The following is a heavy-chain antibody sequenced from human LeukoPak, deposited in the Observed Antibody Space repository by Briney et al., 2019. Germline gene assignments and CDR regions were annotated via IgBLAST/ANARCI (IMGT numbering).Heavy chain of an antibody. Sequence: PSETLSLTCTVSGGSTSSYYWSWIRQPPGKGLEWIGYIYYSGSTNYNPSLKSRVTISVDTSKNQFSLKLSSVTAADTAVYYCARDGYYDFWSGYYSGGGYYMDVWGKGTTVTVSS. J-gene: IGHJ6*03. CDR2: IYYSGST. V-gene: IGHV4-59*01. D-gene: IGHD3-3*01. CDR1: GGSTSSYY. CDR3: ARDGYYDFWSGYYSGGGYYMDV.